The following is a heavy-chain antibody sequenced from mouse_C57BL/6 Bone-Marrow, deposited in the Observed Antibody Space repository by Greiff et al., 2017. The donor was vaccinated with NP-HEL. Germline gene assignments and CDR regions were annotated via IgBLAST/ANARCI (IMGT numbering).Heavy chain of an antibody. CDR1: GYTFTSYW. CDR3: ARRILLRSYYAMDY. Sequence: QVQLQQPGAELVKPGASVKLSCKASGYTFTSYWMHWVKQRPGQGLEWIGMIHPNSGSTNYNEKFKSKATLTVDKSSSTAYMQLSSLTSEDSAVYYCARRILLRSYYAMDYWGKGTSVTVSS. V-gene: IGHV1-64*01. J-gene: IGHJ4*01. CDR2: IHPNSGST. D-gene: IGHD1-1*01.